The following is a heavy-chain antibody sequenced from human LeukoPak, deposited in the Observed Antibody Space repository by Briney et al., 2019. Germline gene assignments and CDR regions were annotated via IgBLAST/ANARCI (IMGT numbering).Heavy chain of an antibody. Sequence: GGSLRLSCAASGFTVSSNYMSWVRQAPGKGLEYVSAISSNGGSTYYADSVKGRFTISRDNSKNTLYLQMSSLRAEDTAVYYCVKDRRYYYGSGSYYNNYFDYWGQGTLVTVSS. J-gene: IGHJ4*02. D-gene: IGHD3-10*01. CDR1: GFTVSSNY. V-gene: IGHV3-64D*06. CDR3: VKDRRYYYGSGSYYNNYFDY. CDR2: ISSNGGST.